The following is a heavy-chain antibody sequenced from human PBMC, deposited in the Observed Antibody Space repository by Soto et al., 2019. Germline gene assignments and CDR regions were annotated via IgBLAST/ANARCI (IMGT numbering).Heavy chain of an antibody. Sequence: QVQLQQWGAGLLKPSETLSLNCAVTGGSLSGYYWSWIRQPPGKGLEWIGEVTDGGHTNYSPSLRGRVTISSDTSNNQFSLRLNCVTAADTGVYYCARGQEGVVATHWDQGSLVTVSS. D-gene: IGHD5-12*01. CDR3: ARGQEGVVATH. V-gene: IGHV4-34*01. J-gene: IGHJ4*02. CDR1: GGSLSGYY. CDR2: VTDGGHT.